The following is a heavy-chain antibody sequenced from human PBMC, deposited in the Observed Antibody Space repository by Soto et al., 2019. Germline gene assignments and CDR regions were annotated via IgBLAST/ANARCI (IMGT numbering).Heavy chain of an antibody. V-gene: IGHV4-34*01. CDR3: ARGVYYDILTGYSFNWFDP. J-gene: IGHJ5*02. CDR2: INHSGST. D-gene: IGHD3-9*01. CDR1: GGSFSGYY. Sequence: SETLSLTCAVYGGSFSGYYWSWIRQPPGKGLEWIGEINHSGSTNYNPSLKSRVTISVDTSKNQFSLKLSSVTAADTAVYYCARGVYYDILTGYSFNWFDPWGQGTLVTVSS.